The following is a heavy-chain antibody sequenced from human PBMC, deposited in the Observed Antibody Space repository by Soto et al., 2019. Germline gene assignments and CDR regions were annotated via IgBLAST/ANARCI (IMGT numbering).Heavy chain of an antibody. CDR3: ARPKAAAAQPNNAFNT. CDR2: ISYDGSNK. Sequence: TGGSLRLSCAASGFTFSSYAMHWVRQAPGKGLEWVAVISYDGSNKYYADSVKGRFTISRDNAKNSLYLQMNSLRAEDTAVYYWARPKAAAAQPNNAFNTGAQGKRVTVSS. V-gene: IGHV3-30*07. D-gene: IGHD6-25*01. J-gene: IGHJ3*02. CDR1: GFTFSSYA.